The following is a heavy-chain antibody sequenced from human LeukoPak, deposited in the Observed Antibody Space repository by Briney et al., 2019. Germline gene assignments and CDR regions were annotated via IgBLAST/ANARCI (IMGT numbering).Heavy chain of an antibody. CDR2: IYHSGST. CDR1: GYSISSGYY. J-gene: IGHJ5*02. CDR3: ARHGIRSIRTMVRGVMRWFDP. V-gene: IGHV4-38-2*02. Sequence: PSETLSLTCTVSGYSISSGYYWGWIRQPPGKGLEWIGSIYHSGSTYYNPSLKSRVTISVDTSKNQFSLKLSSVTAADTAVYYCARHGIRSIRTMVRGVMRWFDPWGQGTLVTVSS. D-gene: IGHD3-10*01.